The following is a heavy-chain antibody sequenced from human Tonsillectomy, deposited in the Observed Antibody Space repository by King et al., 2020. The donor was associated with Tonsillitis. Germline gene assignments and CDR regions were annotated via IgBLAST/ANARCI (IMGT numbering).Heavy chain of an antibody. J-gene: IGHJ4*02. V-gene: IGHV3-23*04. CDR2: ISGGGSSP. CDR1: GFTFNTYA. Sequence: VQLVESGGGLVQPGGSLRLSCAASGFTFNTYAISCVRQAPGNGLEWGSVISGGGSSPYYADSVKGLFTRSRDNSKNTLYLQMNSLRAEDTAVYYCARGIASSWSDYFDYWGQGTRVTVSS. D-gene: IGHD6-13*01. CDR3: ARGIASSWSDYFDY.